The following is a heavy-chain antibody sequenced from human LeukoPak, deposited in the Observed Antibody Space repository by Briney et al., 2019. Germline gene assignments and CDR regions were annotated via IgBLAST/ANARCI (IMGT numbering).Heavy chain of an antibody. CDR2: ISWNGGST. CDR1: GFTFDDYG. J-gene: IGHJ4*02. CDR3: AREETRITMLRGVTYFEY. Sequence: LPGGSLRLSCAASGFTFDDYGMSWVRQAPGKGLEWVSFISWNGGSTGYADSVKGRFTISRDNAKNSLYLQMSSLRAEDTALYYCAREETRITMLRGVTYFEYWGQGTLVTVSS. V-gene: IGHV3-20*04. D-gene: IGHD3-10*01.